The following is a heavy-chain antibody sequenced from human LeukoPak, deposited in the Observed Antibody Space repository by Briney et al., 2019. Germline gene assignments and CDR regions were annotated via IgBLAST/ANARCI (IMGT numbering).Heavy chain of an antibody. V-gene: IGHV4-39*02. J-gene: IGHJ5*02. Sequence: SETLSLTCTVSEVSISSSNYYWGCIRQPPGKGLEWIGSIYYSGRAYYNPSLNSRVTISVDTSNNQFSLNQSPTTAADTAVYYCATDSRSGWGNWFDGGGEGTLVTVSS. D-gene: IGHD6-19*01. CDR3: ATDSRSGWGNWFDG. CDR1: EVSISSSNYY. CDR2: IYYSGRA.